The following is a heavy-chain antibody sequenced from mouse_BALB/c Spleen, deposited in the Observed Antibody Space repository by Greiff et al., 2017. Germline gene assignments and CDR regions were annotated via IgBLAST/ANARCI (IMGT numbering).Heavy chain of an antibody. CDR1: GFTFSSYA. Sequence: EVQGVESGGGLVKPGGSLKLSCAASGFTFSSYAMSWVRQTPEKRLEWVATISSGGSYTYYPDSVKGRFTISRDNAKNTLYLQMSSLRSEDTAMYYCARRGSYGNPYAMDYWGQGTSVTVSS. CDR2: ISSGGSYT. J-gene: IGHJ4*01. CDR3: ARRGSYGNPYAMDY. D-gene: IGHD2-10*02. V-gene: IGHV5-9-3*01.